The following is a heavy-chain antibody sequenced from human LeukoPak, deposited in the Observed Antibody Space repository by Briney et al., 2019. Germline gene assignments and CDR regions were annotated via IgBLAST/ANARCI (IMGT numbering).Heavy chain of an antibody. Sequence: GESLRLSCAASGFTFSSYWMTWVRQAPGKGLEWVANIKQDGSEKYYVDSVKGRFTISRDNAKNSLFLQMNSLRAEDTAVYYCARINYDSSGNFDYWGQGTLVTVSS. CDR2: IKQDGSEK. V-gene: IGHV3-7*01. D-gene: IGHD3-22*01. CDR1: GFTFSSYW. CDR3: ARINYDSSGNFDY. J-gene: IGHJ4*02.